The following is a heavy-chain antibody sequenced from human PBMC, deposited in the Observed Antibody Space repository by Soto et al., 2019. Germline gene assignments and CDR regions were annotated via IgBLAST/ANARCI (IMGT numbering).Heavy chain of an antibody. V-gene: IGHV3-30*18. CDR2: MSNGGSKK. CDR1: GFRFSSFG. Sequence: PGGSLRLSCETSGFRFSSFGMHWVRQAPGRGLEWVAVMSNGGSKKFYADSVKGRFILSRHNANNTLYFQMFSLRIEETAVYYCAKDRRRGGGLVSIPLDAFDLWGRGKMVTVS. J-gene: IGHJ3*01. CDR3: AKDRRRGGGLVSIPLDAFDL. D-gene: IGHD6-19*01.